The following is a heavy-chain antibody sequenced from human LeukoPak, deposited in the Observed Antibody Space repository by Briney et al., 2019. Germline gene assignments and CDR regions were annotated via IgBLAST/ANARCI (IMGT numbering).Heavy chain of an antibody. J-gene: IGHJ6*03. Sequence: PSETLSLTCTVSGYSISSGYYWGWIRQPPGKGREWIGGIYHSGSTYYNPSLKSRVTISVDTSKNQFSLKLSSVTAADTAVYYCAREAGQNYYYYYYMDVWGKGTTVTVSS. CDR3: AREAGQNYYYYYYMDV. CDR2: IYHSGST. V-gene: IGHV4-38-2*02. D-gene: IGHD6-13*01. CDR1: GYSISSGYY.